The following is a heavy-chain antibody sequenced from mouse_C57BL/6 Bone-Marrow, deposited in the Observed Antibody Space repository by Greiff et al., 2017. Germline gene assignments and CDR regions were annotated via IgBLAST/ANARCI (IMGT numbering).Heavy chain of an antibody. J-gene: IGHJ4*01. CDR2: IYPGSGNT. V-gene: IGHV1-66*01. Sequence: QVQLQQSGPELVKPGASVKISCKASGYSFTSYYIHWVKQRPGQGLEWIGWIYPGSGNTKYNEKFKGKATLTADTSSSTADVELSSLTSEDSAVYYCARDSITTVVATDAMDYWGQGTSVTVSS. CDR3: ARDSITTVVATDAMDY. D-gene: IGHD1-1*01. CDR1: GYSFTSYY.